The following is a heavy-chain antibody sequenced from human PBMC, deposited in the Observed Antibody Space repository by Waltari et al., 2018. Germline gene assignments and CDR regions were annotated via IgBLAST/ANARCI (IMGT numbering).Heavy chain of an antibody. J-gene: IGHJ6*02. CDR3: ARAVAGYYYGMDV. D-gene: IGHD6-19*01. V-gene: IGHV3-48*03. Sequence: EVQLVESGGGLVQPGGSLRLSCAASGFTFSSYEMNWVHQAPGKGLEWVSYISSSGSTIYYADSVKGRFTISRDNAKNSLYLQMNSLRAEDTAVYYCARAVAGYYYGMDVWGQGTTVTVSS. CDR2: ISSSGSTI. CDR1: GFTFSSYE.